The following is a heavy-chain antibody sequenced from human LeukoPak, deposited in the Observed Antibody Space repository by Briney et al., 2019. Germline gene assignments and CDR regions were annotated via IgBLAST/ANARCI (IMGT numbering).Heavy chain of an antibody. J-gene: IGHJ4*02. CDR2: LSGSGGTT. CDR1: GFTFSSHA. D-gene: IGHD2-2*01. Sequence: PGGSLRLSCAASGFTFSSHAMSWVRQAPGKGLEWVSVLSGSGGTTYYADSVKGRFTISRDNSKNTLYLQMNSLRAEDTAVYYCAKSPRGSSIDYWGQGTLVTVSS. CDR3: AKSPRGSSIDY. V-gene: IGHV3-23*01.